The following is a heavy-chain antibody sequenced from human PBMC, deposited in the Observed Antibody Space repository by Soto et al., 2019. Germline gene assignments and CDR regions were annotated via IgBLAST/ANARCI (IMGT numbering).Heavy chain of an antibody. J-gene: IGHJ6*03. CDR1: GFTFSSYA. V-gene: IGHV3-23*01. D-gene: IGHD3-10*01. CDR2: ISGSGGST. CDR3: ANNYGSGSYYNVDAYYYMDV. Sequence: GGSLRLSCAASGFTFSSYAMSWVRQAPGKGLEWVSAISGSGGSTYYADSVKGRFTISRDNSKNTLYLQMNSLRAEDTAVYYCANNYGSGSYYNVDAYYYMDVWGKGTTVTVSS.